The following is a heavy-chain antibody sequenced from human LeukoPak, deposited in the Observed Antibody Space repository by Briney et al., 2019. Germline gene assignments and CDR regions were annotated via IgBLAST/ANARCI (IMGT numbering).Heavy chain of an antibody. CDR1: GFTVSSNY. CDR2: IYSGGST. D-gene: IGHD2-21*01. V-gene: IGHV3-53*05. Sequence: GGSLRLSCAASGFTVSSNYMSWVRQAPGKGLEWVSVIYSGGSTYYADSVKGRFTISRDNSKNTLYLQMSSLRAEDTAVYYCAKEFNRGLPDYWGQGTLVTVSS. CDR3: AKEFNRGLPDY. J-gene: IGHJ4*02.